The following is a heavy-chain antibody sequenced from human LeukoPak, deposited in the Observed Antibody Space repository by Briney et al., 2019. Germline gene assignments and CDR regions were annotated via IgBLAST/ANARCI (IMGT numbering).Heavy chain of an antibody. CDR1: GYTFTSYG. V-gene: IGHV1-18*01. Sequence: ASVKVSCKASGYTFTSYGISWVRQAPGQGLEWMGWISAYNGNTNYAQKFQGRVTITADESTSTAYMELSSLRSEDTAVYYCARVDTTVTTYPYYYYGMDVWGQGTTVTVSS. CDR3: ARVDTTVTTYPYYYYGMDV. CDR2: ISAYNGNT. D-gene: IGHD4-17*01. J-gene: IGHJ6*02.